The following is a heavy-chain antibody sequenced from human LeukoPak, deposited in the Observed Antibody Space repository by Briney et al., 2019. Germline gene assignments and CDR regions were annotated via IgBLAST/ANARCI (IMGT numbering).Heavy chain of an antibody. D-gene: IGHD4-17*01. Sequence: ASVKVSCKASGYTFTGYYMHWVRQAPGQGLEWMGWINPNSGGTNYAQKIQGRVTMTRDTSISTAYMELSRLRSDDTAVYYCARSDSDDYGDYFDYWGQGTLVTVSS. CDR3: ARSDSDDYGDYFDY. CDR2: INPNSGGT. J-gene: IGHJ4*02. CDR1: GYTFTGYY. V-gene: IGHV1-2*02.